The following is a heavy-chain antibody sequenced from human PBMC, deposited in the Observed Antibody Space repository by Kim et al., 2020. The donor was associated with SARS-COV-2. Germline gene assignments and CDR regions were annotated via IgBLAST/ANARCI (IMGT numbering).Heavy chain of an antibody. CDR2: LSPTSKTT. D-gene: IGHD5-12*01. J-gene: IGHJ4*02. Sequence: GGSLRLSCAASGLKFGDHYMSWLRQAPGKGLEWISYLSPTSKTTDYADSVRGRFTISRDNAKRSLFLHMTSLKGDDTAVYYCARELSGGGYTLQVWGQGTQVTVSS. V-gene: IGHV3-11*01. CDR1: GLKFGDHY. CDR3: ARELSGGGYTLQV.